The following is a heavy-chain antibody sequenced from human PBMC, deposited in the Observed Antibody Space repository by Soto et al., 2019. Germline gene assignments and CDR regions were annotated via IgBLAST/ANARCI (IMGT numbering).Heavy chain of an antibody. CDR1: GYTFTSYG. CDR3: ARDRNTKTDAFDI. Sequence: QVQLVQSGAEVKKPGASVKVSCKASGYTFTSYGISCVRQAPGQGLEWMGWISAYNDHTNYAQNLQGRLTITTDTSTSTVYMNLRTLRSDDTAVYYCARDRNTKTDAFDIWGQGTMVTVSS. J-gene: IGHJ3*02. CDR2: ISAYNDHT. V-gene: IGHV1-18*01. D-gene: IGHD2-8*01.